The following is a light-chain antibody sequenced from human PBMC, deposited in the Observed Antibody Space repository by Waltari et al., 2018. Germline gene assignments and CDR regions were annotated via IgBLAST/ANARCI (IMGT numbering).Light chain of an antibody. CDR2: DVN. J-gene: IGLJ3*02. Sequence: HSALARPASVSGSPGQSITISCTGTSSDVGGYNYVSWYQQHPGKAPRLMIYDVNNRPSGVSNRFSGSKSGNTASLTISGLQAEDEADYYCSSFTRTNSWVFGGGTKLTVL. V-gene: IGLV2-14*03. CDR3: SSFTRTNSWV. CDR1: SSDVGGYNY.